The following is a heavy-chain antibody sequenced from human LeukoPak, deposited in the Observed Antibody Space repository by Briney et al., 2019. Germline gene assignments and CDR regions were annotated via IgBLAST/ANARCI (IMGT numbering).Heavy chain of an antibody. V-gene: IGHV1-2*02. CDR2: MNPNSGDT. CDR3: ARSSGWLFDY. J-gene: IGHJ4*02. Sequence: ASVKVSCKASGYTFTGYYMHWVRQAPGQGLEWMGWMNPNSGDTKYAQKFQGKVTTTRDMSIGTAYLELSRLRSDDAAMYYCARSSGWLFDYWGQGTLVTVSS. CDR1: GYTFTGYY. D-gene: IGHD6-19*01.